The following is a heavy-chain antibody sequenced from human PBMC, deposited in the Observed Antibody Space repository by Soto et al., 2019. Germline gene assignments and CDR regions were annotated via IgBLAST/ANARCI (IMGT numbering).Heavy chain of an antibody. Sequence: VFLILSCAASGFTFSNAWMSWVRQAPGKGLELVGRIKSNTDSATTDYTSPVKGRFTISRDDSKNTLYLQMNSLKTEDTAVYYCTTDGPTVRTAEGYSNXWGQGTLVTVSX. D-gene: IGHD4-17*01. J-gene: IGHJ4*02. CDR1: GFTFSNAW. CDR2: IKSNTDSATT. V-gene: IGHV3-15*01. CDR3: TTDGPTVRTAEGYSNX.